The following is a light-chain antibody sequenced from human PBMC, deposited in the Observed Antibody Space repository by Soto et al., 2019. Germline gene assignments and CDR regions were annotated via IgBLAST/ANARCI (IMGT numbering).Light chain of an antibody. CDR1: QRVASSL. Sequence: DIVMTQSPGTLSLSPGERATLSCRASQRVASSLLAWYQQKPGQPPRLLIHGISNRATGIPDRFSGSGSATDFTLTISRLEPEDFAVYYCQQYGSSPITFGQGTRLDIK. J-gene: IGKJ5*01. V-gene: IGKV3-20*01. CDR3: QQYGSSPIT. CDR2: GIS.